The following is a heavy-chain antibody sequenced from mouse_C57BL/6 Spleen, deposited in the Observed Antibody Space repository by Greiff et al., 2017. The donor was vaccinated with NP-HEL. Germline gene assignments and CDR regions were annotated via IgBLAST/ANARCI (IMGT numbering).Heavy chain of an antibody. CDR1: GYTFTDHT. Sequence: QVQLQQSDAELVKPGASVKISCKVSGYTFTDHTIHWMKQRPEQGLEWIGYIYPRDGSTKYNEKFKGKATLTADKSSSTAYMQLNSLTSEDSAVYFCARLPHYYGSSYYAMDYWGQGTSVTVSS. CDR3: ARLPHYYGSSYYAMDY. D-gene: IGHD1-1*01. J-gene: IGHJ4*01. V-gene: IGHV1-78*01. CDR2: IYPRDGST.